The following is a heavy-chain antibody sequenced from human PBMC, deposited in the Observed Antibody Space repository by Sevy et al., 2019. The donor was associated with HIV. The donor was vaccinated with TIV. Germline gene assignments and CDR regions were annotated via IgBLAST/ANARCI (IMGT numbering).Heavy chain of an antibody. J-gene: IGHJ3*02. CDR1: GFTFSSYA. V-gene: IGHV3-30-3*01. CDR2: ISYDGSNK. CDR3: ARDAGNGDYGFYAFDI. Sequence: GGSLRLSCAASGFTFSSYAMHWVRQAPGKGLEWVAVISYDGSNKYYADSVKGRFTISRDNSKNTLYLQMNSLRAEDTAVYYCARDAGNGDYGFYAFDIWGQGTMDTVSS. D-gene: IGHD4-17*01.